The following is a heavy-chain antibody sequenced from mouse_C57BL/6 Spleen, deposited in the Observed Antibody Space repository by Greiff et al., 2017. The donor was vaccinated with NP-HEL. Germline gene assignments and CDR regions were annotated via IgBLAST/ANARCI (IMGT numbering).Heavy chain of an antibody. CDR2: IDPSDSYT. J-gene: IGHJ2*01. D-gene: IGHD1-1*01. CDR1: GYTFTSYW. Sequence: VQLQQPGAELVKPGASVKLSCKASGYTFTSYWMQWVKQRPGQGLEWIGEIDPSDSYTNYNQKFKGKATLTVDTSSSTAYMQLSSLTSEDSAVYYCARPGSSLDYWGQGTTLTVSS. V-gene: IGHV1-50*01. CDR3: ARPGSSLDY.